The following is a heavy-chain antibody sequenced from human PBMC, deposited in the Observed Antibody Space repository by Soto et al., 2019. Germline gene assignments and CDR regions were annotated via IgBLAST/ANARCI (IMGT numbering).Heavy chain of an antibody. D-gene: IGHD2-2*01. CDR1: GGTFSSYA. Sequence: GASVKVSCKASGGTFSSYAISWVRQAPGQGLEWMGGIIPIFGTANYAQKFQGRVTITADESTSTAYMELSSLRSEDTAVYYCAIGYCISTSCPAHYWGQGTLVTVSS. V-gene: IGHV1-69*13. CDR3: AIGYCISTSCPAHY. J-gene: IGHJ4*02. CDR2: IIPIFGTA.